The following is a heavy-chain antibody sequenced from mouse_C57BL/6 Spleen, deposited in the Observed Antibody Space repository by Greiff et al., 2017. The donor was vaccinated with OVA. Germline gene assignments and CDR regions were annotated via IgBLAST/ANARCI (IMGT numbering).Heavy chain of an antibody. CDR2: ISDGGSYT. CDR3: ARRDGGFAY. J-gene: IGHJ3*01. CDR1: GFTFSSYA. Sequence: EVQLVESGGGLVKPGGSLKLSCAASGFTFSSYAMSWVRQTPEKRLEWVATISDGGSYTYYPDNVKGRFTISRDNAKNNLYLQMSHLKSEDTAMYYCARRDGGFAYWGQGTLVTVSA. V-gene: IGHV5-4*03.